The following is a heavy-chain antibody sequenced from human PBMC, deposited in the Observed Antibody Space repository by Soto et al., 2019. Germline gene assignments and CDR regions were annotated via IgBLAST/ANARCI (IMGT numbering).Heavy chain of an antibody. V-gene: IGHV1-18*01. CDR1: GYTFTSHG. CDR3: ARVTYDSTGYSFDS. Sequence: QAHLVQSGGEVRKPGASMKVSCKTSGYTFTSHGISWVRQAPGQGLEWVGWISAYNGETRSTQKVQGRVTMTTDTYTSTAYLELRSLRSDDTAVYYCARVTYDSTGYSFDSWGQGTLVTVSS. CDR2: ISAYNGET. J-gene: IGHJ4*02. D-gene: IGHD3-22*01.